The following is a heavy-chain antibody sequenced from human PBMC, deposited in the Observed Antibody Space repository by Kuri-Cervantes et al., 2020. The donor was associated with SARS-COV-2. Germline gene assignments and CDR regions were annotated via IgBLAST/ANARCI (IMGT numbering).Heavy chain of an antibody. Sequence: GGSLRLSCAASGFTFSSYWMSWVRQAPGKGLEWVANIKQDGSEKYYVDSVKGRFTISRDNAKNSLYLQMNSLRAEDTAVYYCARVQDNYSNSQFDYWGQGTLVTVSS. D-gene: IGHD4-11*01. V-gene: IGHV3-7*05. CDR2: IKQDGSEK. CDR3: ARVQDNYSNSQFDY. J-gene: IGHJ4*02. CDR1: GFTFSSYW.